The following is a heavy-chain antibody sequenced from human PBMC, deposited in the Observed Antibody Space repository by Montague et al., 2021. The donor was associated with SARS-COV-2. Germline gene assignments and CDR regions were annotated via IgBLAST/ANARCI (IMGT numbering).Heavy chain of an antibody. J-gene: IGHJ6*02. CDR3: ARSGQQLVHPLATLYYYYGMDV. Sequence: SLRLSCAASGFTFSSYWMHWVRQAPGKGLVWVSRINSGGSSTSYSDSVKGRFTISRDNAKNTLYLQMNSLRAEDTAVYYCARSGQQLVHPLATLYYYYGMDVWGQGTTVTVSS. CDR1: GFTFSSYW. V-gene: IGHV3-74*01. D-gene: IGHD6-13*01. CDR2: INSGGSST.